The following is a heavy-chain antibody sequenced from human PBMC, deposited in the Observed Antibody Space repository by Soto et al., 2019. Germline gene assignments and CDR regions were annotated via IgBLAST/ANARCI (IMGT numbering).Heavy chain of an antibody. CDR3: AHLPGIEAAAYY. CDR1: GFSLSTSGVG. CDR2: IYWDDAK. J-gene: IGHJ4*02. D-gene: IGHD6-13*01. Sequence: QITLKESGPTLVKPTQTLTLTCTFSGFSLSTSGVGVGWIRQPPGKALEWLALIYWDDAKRYSPSLKSRLTITKDTSKNQVVLTMTNKDPVDTATYYCAHLPGIEAAAYYWGQGTLVTVAS. V-gene: IGHV2-5*02.